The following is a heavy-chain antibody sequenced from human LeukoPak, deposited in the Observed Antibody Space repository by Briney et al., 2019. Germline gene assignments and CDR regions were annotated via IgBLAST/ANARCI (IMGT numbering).Heavy chain of an antibody. CDR1: GFTFSSYA. CDR2: ISYDGSNK. Sequence: PGGPLRLSCAASGFTFSSYAMNWVRQAPGKGLEGVAVISYDGSNKYYAASVKGRFTISRDNSKNTLYLQMNSLRAEDTAVYYCARAIAAPGGDYWGQGTLVTVSS. V-gene: IGHV3-30-3*01. CDR3: ARAIAAPGGDY. D-gene: IGHD6-6*01. J-gene: IGHJ4*02.